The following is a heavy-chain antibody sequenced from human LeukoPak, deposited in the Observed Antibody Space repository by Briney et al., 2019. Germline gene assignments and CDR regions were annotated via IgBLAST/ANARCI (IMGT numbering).Heavy chain of an antibody. CDR2: IIPIFGTA. Sequence: ASVKVSCKASGGTFSSYAISWVRQAPGQGLERMGRIIPIFGTANYAQKFQGRVTITTDESTSIAYMELSSLRSEDTAVYYCARDGGIITPSRWFDPWGQGTLVTVSS. CDR3: ARDGGIITPSRWFDP. V-gene: IGHV1-69*05. J-gene: IGHJ5*02. D-gene: IGHD3-22*01. CDR1: GGTFSSYA.